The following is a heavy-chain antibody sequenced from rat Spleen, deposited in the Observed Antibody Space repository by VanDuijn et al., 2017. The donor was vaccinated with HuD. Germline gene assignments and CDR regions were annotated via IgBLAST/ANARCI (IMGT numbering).Heavy chain of an antibody. Sequence: EVQLVESGGGLVQPGRSLKLSCAASGFTFRDYYMAWVRQAPKKGLEWVASISYEGSSTYYGDSVKGRFTISRDNAKSTLYLQMNSLRSEDTATYYCARPNYPGFNYFDYWGQGVMVTVSS. CDR1: GFTFRDYY. D-gene: IGHD1-4*01. V-gene: IGHV5-22*01. CDR3: ARPNYPGFNYFDY. J-gene: IGHJ2*01. CDR2: ISYEGSST.